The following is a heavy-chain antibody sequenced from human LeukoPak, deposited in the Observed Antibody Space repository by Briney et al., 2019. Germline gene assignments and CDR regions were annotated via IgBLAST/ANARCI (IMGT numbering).Heavy chain of an antibody. V-gene: IGHV3-21*01. CDR2: ISSSSSYI. D-gene: IGHD3/OR15-3a*01. J-gene: IGHJ6*02. CDR1: GFTFSSYS. Sequence: GGSLRLSCAASGFTFSSYSMTWVRQAPGKGLEWVSSISSSSSYIYYADSVKGRFTISRDNAKNSLYLQMNSLRAEDTAVYYCARDNCVYDFWSGYYGALGVYGMDVWGQGTTVTVSS. CDR3: ARDNCVYDFWSGYYGALGVYGMDV.